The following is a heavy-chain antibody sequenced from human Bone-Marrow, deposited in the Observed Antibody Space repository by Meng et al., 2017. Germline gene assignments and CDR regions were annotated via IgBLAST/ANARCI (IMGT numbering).Heavy chain of an antibody. CDR3: AKARLWGDNWFNP. V-gene: IGHV4-34*01. Sequence: QVQLQQWGAGLLMPSETLSLTCDVYGGSFSGYYWSWIRHAPGKGLEGIGEINHSGSTNYNPSLKSRVTISVDTSKTQFSLKLSSVTAADTAVYYCAKARLWGDNWFNPWGQGTLVTVSS. J-gene: IGHJ5*02. CDR1: GGSFSGYY. CDR2: INHSGST. D-gene: IGHD3-16*01.